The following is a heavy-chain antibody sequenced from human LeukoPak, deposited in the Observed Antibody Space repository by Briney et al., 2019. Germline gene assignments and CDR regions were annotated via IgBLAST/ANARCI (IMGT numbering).Heavy chain of an antibody. Sequence: EASVKVSCKASGGTFSSYAISLVRQAPGQGLEWMGGIIPIFGTANYAQKFQGRVTITADESTSTAYMELSSLRSEDTAVYYCVRECGGDCYGTLDYWGQGTLVTVSS. CDR3: VRECGGDCYGTLDY. V-gene: IGHV1-69*13. CDR2: IIPIFGTA. D-gene: IGHD2-21*01. J-gene: IGHJ4*02. CDR1: GGTFSSYA.